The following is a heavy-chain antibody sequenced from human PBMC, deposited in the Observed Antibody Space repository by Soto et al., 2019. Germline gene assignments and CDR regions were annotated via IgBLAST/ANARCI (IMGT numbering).Heavy chain of an antibody. CDR3: ARDRVGVLVPAAMGYYYYGMDV. V-gene: IGHV4-31*03. D-gene: IGHD2-2*01. CDR1: GVSISSPHHN. Sequence: PSETLSLTCTVSGVSISSPHHNWSWIRQHPGKGLEWIGYIYYSGSTYYNPSLKSRVTISVDTSKNQFSLKLSSVTAADTAVYYCARDRVGVLVPAAMGYYYYGMDVWGQGTTVTVSS. CDR2: IYYSGST. J-gene: IGHJ6*02.